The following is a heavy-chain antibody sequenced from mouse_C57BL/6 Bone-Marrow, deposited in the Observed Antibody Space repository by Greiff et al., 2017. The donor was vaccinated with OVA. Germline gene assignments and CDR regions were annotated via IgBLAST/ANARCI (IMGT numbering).Heavy chain of an antibody. CDR3: ARHAYYGSSYGYFDV. CDR1: GFTFSDYY. J-gene: IGHJ1*03. CDR2: ISNGGGST. D-gene: IGHD1-1*01. V-gene: IGHV5-12*01. Sequence: EVMLVESGGGLVQPGGSLKLSCAASGFTFSDYYMYWVRQTPEKRLEWVAYISNGGGSTYYPDTVKGRFTISRDNAKNTLYLQMSRLKSEDTAMYYCARHAYYGSSYGYFDVWGTGTTVTVSS.